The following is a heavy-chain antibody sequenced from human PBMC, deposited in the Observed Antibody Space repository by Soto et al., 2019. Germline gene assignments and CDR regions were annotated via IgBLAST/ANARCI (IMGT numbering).Heavy chain of an antibody. Sequence: EVQLVESGGGLVQPGGSLRLSCAASGFTFSSYWMSWVRQAPGKGLEWVANIKQDGSDKYYVDSVKGRFTISRDNAKNSLYLQMNSLTAEDTALYYCAKVKSLAGKVWGQGTLVTVSS. J-gene: IGHJ4*02. D-gene: IGHD6-6*01. V-gene: IGHV3-7*05. CDR2: IKQDGSDK. CDR3: AKVKSLAGKV. CDR1: GFTFSSYW.